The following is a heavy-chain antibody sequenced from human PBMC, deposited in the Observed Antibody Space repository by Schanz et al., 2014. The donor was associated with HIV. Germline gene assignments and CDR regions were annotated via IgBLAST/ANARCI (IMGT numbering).Heavy chain of an antibody. CDR1: GGAFRIYA. CDR2: IVPIFGTT. V-gene: IGHV1-69*01. Sequence: QVHLVQSGAEVKKPGSSVKVSCQTFGGAFRIYAMSWVRQAPGQGLEWMGGIVPIFGTTNYAQRFQGRVSITADESTSTAYMELSGLRSQDTAVYYCARGYCGADCSHFYYYGTDIWGQGTTVTVSS. D-gene: IGHD2-21*02. CDR3: ARGYCGADCSHFYYYGTDI. J-gene: IGHJ6*02.